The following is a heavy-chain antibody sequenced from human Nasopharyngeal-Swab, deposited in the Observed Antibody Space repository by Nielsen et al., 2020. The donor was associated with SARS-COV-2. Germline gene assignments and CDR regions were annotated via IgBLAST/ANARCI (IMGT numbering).Heavy chain of an antibody. CDR3: ARVGPPHAGLLLDY. J-gene: IGHJ4*02. CDR2: INSDGSST. CDR1: GFTFSSYW. V-gene: IGHV3-74*01. Sequence: GESLKISCAASGFTFSSYWMHWVRQAPGKGLVWVSRINSDGSSTSYADSVKGRFTISRDNAKNTLYLQMNSLRAEDTAVYYCARVGPPHAGLLLDYWGQGTLVTVSS.